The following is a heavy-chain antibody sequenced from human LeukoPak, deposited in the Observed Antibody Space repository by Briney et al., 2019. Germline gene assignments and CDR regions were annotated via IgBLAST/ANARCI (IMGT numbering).Heavy chain of an antibody. CDR3: ARVRRTGYHYYGMDV. Sequence: GRSLRLSCAASGFTFSSYAMNWVRQAPGEGLEWVAVISYDGIKKYYGDSVKGRFTISRDNSKNTLFLQMNSLRGEDTAVYCARVRRTGYHYYGMDVWGQGTTVTVSS. CDR1: GFTFSSYA. V-gene: IGHV3-30-3*01. CDR2: ISYDGIKK. D-gene: IGHD3/OR15-3a*01. J-gene: IGHJ6*02.